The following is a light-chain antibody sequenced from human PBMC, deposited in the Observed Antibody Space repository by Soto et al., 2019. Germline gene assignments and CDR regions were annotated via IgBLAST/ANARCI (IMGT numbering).Light chain of an antibody. V-gene: IGLV1-40*01. CDR1: SSNIGAGYD. CDR2: GNS. J-gene: IGLJ1*01. Sequence: QSALTQPPSVSGAPGQRVTISCTGSSSNIGAGYDVHWYQQLPGTAPKLPIYGNSNRPSGVPDRFSGSKSGTSASLAITGRQAEYEADYYCQSYDSSLSGYVFGTGTKLTVL. CDR3: QSYDSSLSGYV.